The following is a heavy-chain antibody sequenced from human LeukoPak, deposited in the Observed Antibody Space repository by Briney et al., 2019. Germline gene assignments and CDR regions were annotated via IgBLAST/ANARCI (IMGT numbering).Heavy chain of an antibody. D-gene: IGHD1-26*01. CDR2: ISGSGGST. V-gene: IGHV3-23*01. CDR3: AKDFNPSVGVGATGD. CDR1: RFTFSNAW. Sequence: PGGSLRLSCAASRFTFSNAWMSWVRQAPGKGLEWVSAISGSGGSTYYADSVKGRFTISRDNSKNTLYLQMNSLRAEDTAVYYCAKDFNPSVGVGATGDWGQGTLVTVSS. J-gene: IGHJ4*02.